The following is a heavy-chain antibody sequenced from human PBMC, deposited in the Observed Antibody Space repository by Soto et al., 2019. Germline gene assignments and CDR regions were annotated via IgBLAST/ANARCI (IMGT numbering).Heavy chain of an antibody. J-gene: IGHJ4*02. CDR2: ISQDGSEK. CDR1: GFTFSSYY. Sequence: GSLRLSCTASGFTFSSYYMTWVRQAPGKGLEWVAHISQDGSEKYYVDSVKGRLTISRDNAKNSLYLQMNSLRAEDTALYYCARENWFQDYWGQGTLVTVPS. CDR3: ARENWFQDY. D-gene: IGHD3-9*01. V-gene: IGHV3-7*03.